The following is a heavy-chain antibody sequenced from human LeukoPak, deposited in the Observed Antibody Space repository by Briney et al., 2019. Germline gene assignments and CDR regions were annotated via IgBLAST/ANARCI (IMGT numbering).Heavy chain of an antibody. CDR3: ARERSSWDQGGRFDP. Sequence: GGSLRLSCAASGFTFSSYWMSWVRQAPGKGLEWVANIKQDGSEKYYVDSVKGRFTISRDNAKNSLYLQMNSLRAEDTAVYYCARERSSWDQGGRFDPWGQGTLVTASS. J-gene: IGHJ5*02. D-gene: IGHD6-13*01. CDR1: GFTFSSYW. V-gene: IGHV3-7*01. CDR2: IKQDGSEK.